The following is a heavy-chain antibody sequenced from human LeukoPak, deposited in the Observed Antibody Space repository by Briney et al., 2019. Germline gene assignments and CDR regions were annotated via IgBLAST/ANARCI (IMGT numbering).Heavy chain of an antibody. CDR2: IRYDGSNK. CDR1: GFTFSSYG. J-gene: IGHJ4*02. D-gene: IGHD4-11*01. Sequence: PGGSLRLSCAASGFTFSSYGMHWVRQAPGKGLEWVAFIRYDGSNKYYADSVKGRFTISRDNAKNSLYLQMNSLRAEDTAVYYCASDYREPIDYWGQGTLVTVSS. V-gene: IGHV3-30*02. CDR3: ASDYREPIDY.